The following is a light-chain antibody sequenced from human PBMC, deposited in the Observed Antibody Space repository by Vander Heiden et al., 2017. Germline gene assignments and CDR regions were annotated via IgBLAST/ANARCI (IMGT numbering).Light chain of an antibody. V-gene: IGKV3-15*01. Sequence: VMTQSPATLSVSPGETATLSCRASQRVGRDLAWYQQKPGQPTRLLIYYASTRATGIPARFSGSGSGTEFTLTISSLQSEDFAVYYCQQYNYWWTFGQGTKVEIK. CDR3: QQYNYWWT. J-gene: IGKJ1*01. CDR1: QRVGRD. CDR2: YAS.